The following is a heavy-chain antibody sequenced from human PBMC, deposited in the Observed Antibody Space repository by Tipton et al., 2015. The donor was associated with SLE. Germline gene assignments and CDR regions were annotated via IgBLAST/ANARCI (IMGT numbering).Heavy chain of an antibody. J-gene: IGHJ5*02. Sequence: TLSLTCTVSGGSINNYYWSLIRQTPGKGLEWIGNVFYSGSTHYNPSLKSRVIMSVDTSKNEFSLKVSSVTAADTAVYYCARGFSAADFWSGYFVNWFDPWGQGTLVTVSS. V-gene: IGHV4-59*01. D-gene: IGHD3-3*01. CDR3: ARGFSAADFWSGYFVNWFDP. CDR2: VFYSGST. CDR1: GGSINNYY.